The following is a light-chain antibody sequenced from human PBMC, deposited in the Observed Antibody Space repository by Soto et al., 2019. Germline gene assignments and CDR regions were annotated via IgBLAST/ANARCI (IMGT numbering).Light chain of an antibody. CDR3: SSFAGSNVV. Sequence: QSVLTQPPSASGSTGQSVTISCTGTRSDVGGYNYVSWYQQHPGKAPKVMIYEVSKRPSGVPDRFSGSKSGNTASLTVSGLQAEDEADYYCSSFAGSNVVFGGGTKLTVL. J-gene: IGLJ2*01. V-gene: IGLV2-8*01. CDR1: RSDVGGYNY. CDR2: EVS.